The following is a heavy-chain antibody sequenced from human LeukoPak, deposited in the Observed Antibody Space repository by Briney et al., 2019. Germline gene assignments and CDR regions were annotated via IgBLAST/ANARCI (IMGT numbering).Heavy chain of an antibody. CDR3: ARRVTYYYDSSVRRKAYFDY. CDR1: GGSFSGYY. J-gene: IGHJ4*02. CDR2: INHSGST. V-gene: IGHV4-34*01. D-gene: IGHD3-22*01. Sequence: PSETLSLTCAVYGGSFSGYYWSWIRQPPGKGLEWIGEINHSGSTNYNPSLKSRVTISVDTSKNQFSLKLSSVTAADTAVYYCARRVTYYYDSSVRRKAYFDYWGQGTLVTVSS.